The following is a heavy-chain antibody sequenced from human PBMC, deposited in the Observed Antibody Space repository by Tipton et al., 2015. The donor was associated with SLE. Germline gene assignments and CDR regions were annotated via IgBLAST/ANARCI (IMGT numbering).Heavy chain of an antibody. Sequence: TLSLTCTVSGGSISSHYWSWIRQPPGKGLEWIGYIYTSGSTNYNPPLKSRATMSVDTSKNQFSLKLSSVTAADTAVYYCARDTGSDGYYYGMDVWGQGTTVTVSS. D-gene: IGHD4-17*01. J-gene: IGHJ6*02. V-gene: IGHV4-4*08. CDR3: ARDTGSDGYYYGMDV. CDR2: IYTSGST. CDR1: GGSISSHY.